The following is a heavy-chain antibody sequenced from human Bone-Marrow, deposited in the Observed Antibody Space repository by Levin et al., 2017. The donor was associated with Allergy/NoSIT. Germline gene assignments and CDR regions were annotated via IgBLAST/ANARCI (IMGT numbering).Heavy chain of an antibody. J-gene: IGHJ4*02. CDR3: AKGGKSGWSSRGGRFDY. CDR1: GFTFSSYG. V-gene: IGHV3-30*18. Sequence: SCAASGFTFSSYGMHWVRQAPGKGLEWVAVISYDGSNKYYADSVKGRFTISRDNSKNTLYLQMNSLRAEDTAVYYCAKGGKSGWSSRGGRFDYWGQGTLVTVSS. CDR2: ISYDGSNK. D-gene: IGHD6-19*01.